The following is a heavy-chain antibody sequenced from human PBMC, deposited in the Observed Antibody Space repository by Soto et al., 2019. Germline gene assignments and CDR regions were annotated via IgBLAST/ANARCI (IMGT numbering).Heavy chain of an antibody. D-gene: IGHD2-8*01. Sequence: RVPGQGLEWLGRINPKSGGTSTAQKFQGWVTMTTDTSISTASMELTRLTSDDTAVYYCAKDSASMVYAQTGYYYGMDVWGQGTTVTVSS. CDR3: AKDSASMVYAQTGYYYGMDV. CDR2: INPKSGGT. J-gene: IGHJ6*02. V-gene: IGHV1-2*04.